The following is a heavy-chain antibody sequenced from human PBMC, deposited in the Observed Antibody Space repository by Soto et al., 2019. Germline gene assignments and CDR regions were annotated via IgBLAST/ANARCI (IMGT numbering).Heavy chain of an antibody. Sequence: QVQLQQWGAGLLKPSETLSLTCAVYGGSFSGYYWSWIRQPPGKGLEWIGEINHSGSTNYNPSLKSGVTISVDTSKTQFPLKLSSGTPADTAVYYCARGERYSGSYWGQGTLVTVSS. CDR3: ARGERYSGSY. CDR2: INHSGST. CDR1: GGSFSGYY. D-gene: IGHD5-12*01. V-gene: IGHV4-34*01. J-gene: IGHJ4*02.